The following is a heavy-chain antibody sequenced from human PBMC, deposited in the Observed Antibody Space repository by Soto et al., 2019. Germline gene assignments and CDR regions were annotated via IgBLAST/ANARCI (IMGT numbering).Heavy chain of an antibody. CDR1: GGSISSGGYY. CDR3: ARESVAPFNWFDP. D-gene: IGHD5-12*01. CDR2: IYYSGST. V-gene: IGHV4-31*03. Sequence: LSLTCTVSGGSISSGGYYWSWIRQHPGKGLEWIGYIYYSGSTYYNPSLKSRVTISVDTSKNQFSLKLSSVTAADTAVYYCARESVAPFNWFDPWGQGTLVTVSS. J-gene: IGHJ5*02.